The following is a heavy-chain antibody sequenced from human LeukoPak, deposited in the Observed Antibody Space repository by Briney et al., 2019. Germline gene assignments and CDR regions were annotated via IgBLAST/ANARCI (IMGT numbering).Heavy chain of an antibody. CDR3: ASHSRIAVAGTLDY. Sequence: PSETLSLTCAVYGGSFSGYYWSWIRQPPGKGLEWIGEINHSGSTNYNPSLKSRVTISVDTSKNQFSLKLSSVTAADTAVYYCASHSRIAVAGTLDYWGQGTLVTVSS. V-gene: IGHV4-34*01. J-gene: IGHJ4*02. D-gene: IGHD6-19*01. CDR1: GGSFSGYY. CDR2: INHSGST.